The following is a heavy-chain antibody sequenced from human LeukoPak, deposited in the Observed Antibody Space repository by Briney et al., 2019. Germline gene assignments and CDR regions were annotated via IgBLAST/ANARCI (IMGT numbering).Heavy chain of an antibody. CDR1: GYSFSDYY. Sequence: GASVKVSCKASGYSFSDYYIHALRQPPGQGLEWMGCTNPDSGGTNYAQSFQGRVNMPRDTSITQVYIELSRLRSDDTAVFYCTREARAGNWFDPWGQGTPVIVSS. J-gene: IGHJ5*02. D-gene: IGHD5-12*01. CDR2: TNPDSGGT. CDR3: TREARAGNWFDP. V-gene: IGHV1-2*02.